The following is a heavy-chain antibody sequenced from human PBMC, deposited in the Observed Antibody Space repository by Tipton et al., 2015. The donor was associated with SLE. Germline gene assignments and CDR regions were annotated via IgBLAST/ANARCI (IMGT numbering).Heavy chain of an antibody. Sequence: TLSLTCAVCGGSFSGYSWSWIRQPPGKGLEWIGEINHSGSTNYNPSLKSRVTISVDTSKNPFSLKLSSVTAADTAVYYCARGSSSWRGWGQGTLVTVSS. CDR1: GGSFSGYS. CDR2: INHSGST. J-gene: IGHJ4*02. CDR3: ARGSSSWRG. V-gene: IGHV4-34*01. D-gene: IGHD6-13*01.